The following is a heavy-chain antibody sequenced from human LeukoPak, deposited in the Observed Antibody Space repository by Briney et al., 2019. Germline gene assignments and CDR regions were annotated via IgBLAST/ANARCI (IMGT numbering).Heavy chain of an antibody. CDR3: AREGYTSGRAAAFDF. CDR2: IPHDGGGK. J-gene: IGHJ4*02. V-gene: IGHV3-30*04. D-gene: IGHD6-19*01. CDR1: GFTLSNCH. Sequence: GGSLRLSCAASGFTLSNCHMHWVRQAPGRGLEWVALIPHDGGGKQYAASVQDRFTISRDNSENTVYLQMNSLRHDDAAVYFCAREGYTSGRAAAFDFWGRGTLVTVSS.